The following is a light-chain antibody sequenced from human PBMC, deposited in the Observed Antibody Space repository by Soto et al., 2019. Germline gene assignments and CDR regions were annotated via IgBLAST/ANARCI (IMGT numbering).Light chain of an antibody. V-gene: IGLV1-40*01. CDR2: GNS. CDR3: QSYDSSLSGYV. Sequence: QPVLTQPPSVSGAPGQRVTISCTGSSSNIGAGYDVHWYQQLPGTAPKLLIYGNSNRPSGVRDRFSGSKSGTSASLAITGLQAEDEADYYCQSYDSSLSGYVFGTGTKVNVL. J-gene: IGLJ1*01. CDR1: SSNIGAGYD.